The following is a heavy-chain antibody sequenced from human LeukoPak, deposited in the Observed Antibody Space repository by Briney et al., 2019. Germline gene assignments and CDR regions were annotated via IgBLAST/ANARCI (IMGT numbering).Heavy chain of an antibody. Sequence: GGSLRLSCAASGFTFSGYGMHWVHQAPGKGLEWVAVISYDGSNKYYADSVKGRFTISRDNSKNTLYLQMNSLRAEDTAVYYCAKKEGSGWLYFDYWGQGTLVTVSS. CDR3: AKKEGSGWLYFDY. J-gene: IGHJ4*02. V-gene: IGHV3-30*18. CDR2: ISYDGSNK. CDR1: GFTFSGYG. D-gene: IGHD6-19*01.